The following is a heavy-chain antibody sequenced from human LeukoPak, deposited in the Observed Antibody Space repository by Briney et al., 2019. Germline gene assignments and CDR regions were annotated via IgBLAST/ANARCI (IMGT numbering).Heavy chain of an antibody. J-gene: IGHJ4*02. D-gene: IGHD5-24*01. Sequence: GGSLRLSCAVSGFTVSRNYMSWVRQAPGKGLEWVSVIYSDVSTYYADSVKGRFTISRDNSKNTLYLQMNSLRAEDTAVYYCARLYLPATRFDYWGQGTLVTVSS. CDR3: ARLYLPATRFDY. CDR2: IYSDVST. CDR1: GFTVSRNY. V-gene: IGHV3-53*01.